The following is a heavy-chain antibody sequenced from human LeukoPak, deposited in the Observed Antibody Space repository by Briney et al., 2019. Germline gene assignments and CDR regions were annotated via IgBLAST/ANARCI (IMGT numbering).Heavy chain of an antibody. CDR1: GFTFSSYS. V-gene: IGHV3-48*01. J-gene: IGHJ6*03. Sequence: PGGSLRLSCAASGFTFSSYSMNWVRQAPGKGLEWVSYISSSSSTIYYADSVKGRFTISRDNAKNSLYLQMNSLRAEDTAVYYCARDLTDYYYMDVWGKGTTVTVSS. CDR2: ISSSSSTI. CDR3: ARDLTDYYYMDV.